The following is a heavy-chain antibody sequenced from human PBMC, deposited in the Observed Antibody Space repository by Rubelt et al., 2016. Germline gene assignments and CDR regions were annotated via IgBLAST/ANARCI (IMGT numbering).Heavy chain of an antibody. CDR3: ARDRYRRSYNWNYFHAFDI. CDR2: INHSGST. V-gene: IGHV4-34*01. CDR1: GGSFSGYY. D-gene: IGHD1-7*01. J-gene: IGHJ3*02. Sequence: KPSETLSLTCAVYGGSFSGYYWSWIRQPPGKGLEWIGEINHSGSTNYNPSLKSRVTISVDTSKNQFSLKLSSVTAADTAVYYYARDRYRRSYNWNYFHAFDIWGQGTMVTVSS.